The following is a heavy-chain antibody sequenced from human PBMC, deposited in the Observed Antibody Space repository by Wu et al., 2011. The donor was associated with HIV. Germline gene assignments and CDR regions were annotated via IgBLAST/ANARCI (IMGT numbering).Heavy chain of an antibody. Sequence: QVQAGAGRGAEVKKPWVLGEGLLQGFWRHLQQLCYQLGATGPWTRTEWMGRIIPIFGTPNYAQKFQGRVTITADESTSTAYMELSSLRSEDTAVYYCARDGGGNLLKIYYYYYMDVWGKGTTVTVSS. D-gene: IGHD4-23*01. V-gene: IGHV1-69*15. CDR2: IIPIFGTP. CDR1: RHLQQLC. J-gene: IGHJ6*03. CDR3: ARDGGGNLLKIYYYYYMDV.